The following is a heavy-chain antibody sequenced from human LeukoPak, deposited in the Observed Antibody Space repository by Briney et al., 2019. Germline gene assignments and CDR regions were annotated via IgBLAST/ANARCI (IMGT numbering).Heavy chain of an antibody. J-gene: IGHJ4*02. CDR2: MNPNSGNT. Sequence: ASVKVSCKASGYTFTSYDINWVRQATGQGLEWMGWMNPNSGNTGYAQKFQGRVTMTRNTSISTAYMELSSLRSEDTAVYYCARGRAPYYYDSSGYGFDYWGQGTLVTVSS. D-gene: IGHD3-22*01. CDR3: ARGRAPYYYDSSGYGFDY. V-gene: IGHV1-8*01. CDR1: GYTFTSYD.